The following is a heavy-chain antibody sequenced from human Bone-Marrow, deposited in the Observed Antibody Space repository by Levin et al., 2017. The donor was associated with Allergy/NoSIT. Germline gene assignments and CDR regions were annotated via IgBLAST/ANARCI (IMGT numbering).Heavy chain of an antibody. CDR1: GFTFSDYT. D-gene: IGHD1-1*01. CDR2: ISYEENNV. J-gene: IGHJ6*02. Sequence: HPGGSLRLSCAASGFTFSDYTMYWVRQAPGKGLEWVAVISYEENNVYYAASVEGRFTVTRDNSNNTLYLQMNILRGEAAAVYYCARRGIADTGFFAIDVWGQGTTDIVSS. V-gene: IGHV3-30*04. CDR3: ARRGIADTGFFAIDV.